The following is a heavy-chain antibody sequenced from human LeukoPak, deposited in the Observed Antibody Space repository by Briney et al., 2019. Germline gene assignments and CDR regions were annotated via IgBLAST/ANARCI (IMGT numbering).Heavy chain of an antibody. D-gene: IGHD3-3*01. Sequence: SETLSLTCAVYGGSFSGYYWSWIRQPPGKGLEWIGEINHSGSTNYNPSLKSRVTISVDTSKNQFSLKLSSVTAADTAVYYCARQPIFGVYFDYWGQGTLVTVSS. J-gene: IGHJ4*02. CDR3: ARQPIFGVYFDY. V-gene: IGHV4-34*01. CDR2: INHSGST. CDR1: GGSFSGYY.